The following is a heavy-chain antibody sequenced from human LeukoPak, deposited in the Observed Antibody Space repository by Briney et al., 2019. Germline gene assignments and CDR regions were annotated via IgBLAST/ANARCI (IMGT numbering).Heavy chain of an antibody. CDR1: GGSFSGYY. D-gene: IGHD6-13*01. V-gene: IGHV4-34*01. Sequence: SETLSLTCAVYGGSFSGYYWSWIRQPPGKGLERIGEINHSGSTNYNPSLKSRVTISVDTSKNQFSLELSSVTAADTAVYYCARITYSSSWYGSDYWGQGTLVTVSS. CDR2: INHSGST. CDR3: ARITYSSSWYGSDY. J-gene: IGHJ4*02.